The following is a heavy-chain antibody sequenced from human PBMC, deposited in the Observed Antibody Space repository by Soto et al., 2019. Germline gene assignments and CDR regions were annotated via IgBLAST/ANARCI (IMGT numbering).Heavy chain of an antibody. V-gene: IGHV1-69*13. Sequence: SVKVSCKASGGTFSSYAISWVRQAPGQGLEWMGGVIPIFGTANYAQKFQGRVTITADASTSTAYMELSSIRSEDTTVYYCARARVQQDRYNWFDPWGQGTMGTVSS. D-gene: IGHD1-1*01. CDR2: VIPIFGTA. CDR1: GGTFSSYA. J-gene: IGHJ5*02. CDR3: ARARVQQDRYNWFDP.